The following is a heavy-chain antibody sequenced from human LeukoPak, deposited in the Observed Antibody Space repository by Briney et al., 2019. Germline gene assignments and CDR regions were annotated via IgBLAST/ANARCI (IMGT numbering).Heavy chain of an antibody. Sequence: ASVKVSCKASGYTFTGYYMHWARQAPGQGLEWMGWINPNSGGTNYAQKFQGRVTMTRDTSISTAYMELSRLRSDDTAVYYCARDASLGSSGWFLYGMDVWGQGTTVTLSS. CDR2: INPNSGGT. V-gene: IGHV1-2*02. CDR3: ARDASLGSSGWFLYGMDV. CDR1: GYTFTGYY. D-gene: IGHD6-19*01. J-gene: IGHJ6*02.